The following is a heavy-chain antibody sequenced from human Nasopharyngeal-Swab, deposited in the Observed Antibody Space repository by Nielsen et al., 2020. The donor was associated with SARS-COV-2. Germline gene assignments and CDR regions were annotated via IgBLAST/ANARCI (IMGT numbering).Heavy chain of an antibody. J-gene: IGHJ2*01. CDR3: AKSRGKYSPLSRYFDL. V-gene: IGHV3-43*02. CDR1: GFTFDDFA. CDR2: IGGTGDET. D-gene: IGHD6-6*01. Sequence: LSLTCAASGFTFDDFAVNWVRQAPGEGLEWVSLIGGTGDETKYADSVRGRFTVSRDNSKNSLYLQMNSLRTEDTALYYCAKSRGKYSPLSRYFDLWGRGTLVTVSS.